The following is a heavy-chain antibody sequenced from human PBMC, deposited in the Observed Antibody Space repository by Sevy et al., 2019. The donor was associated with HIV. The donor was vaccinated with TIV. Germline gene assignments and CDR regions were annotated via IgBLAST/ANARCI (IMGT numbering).Heavy chain of an antibody. CDR2: IYYSGRT. J-gene: IGHJ6*02. Sequence: SETLSRTCSVSGDSISGYYWSWIRQPPGKGLEWIGYIYYSGRTDYNPSLKSRVTISADTSKKQFSLKLNSVTAADTAVYYCARPYSNFYYAMDVWGQGTTVTVSS. V-gene: IGHV4-59*01. CDR1: GDSISGYY. D-gene: IGHD3-3*02. CDR3: ARPYSNFYYAMDV.